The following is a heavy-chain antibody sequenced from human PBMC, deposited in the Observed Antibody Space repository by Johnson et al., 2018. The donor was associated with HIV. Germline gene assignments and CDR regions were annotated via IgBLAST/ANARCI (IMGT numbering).Heavy chain of an antibody. J-gene: IGHJ3*02. D-gene: IGHD3-22*01. Sequence: QVQLVESGGGVVQPGRSLRLSCAASGFTFSSYAMHWVRQAPGKGLEWVAVISYDGSNKYYADSVKGRFTISRDNSKNTLYLQMNSLRAEDTAVYYCARDPDYYDSSGYYYPGAFDIWGQGTMVTVSS. V-gene: IGHV3-30*14. CDR2: ISYDGSNK. CDR1: GFTFSSYA. CDR3: ARDPDYYDSSGYYYPGAFDI.